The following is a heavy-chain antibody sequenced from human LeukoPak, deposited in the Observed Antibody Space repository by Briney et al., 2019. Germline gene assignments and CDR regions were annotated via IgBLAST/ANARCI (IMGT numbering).Heavy chain of an antibody. Sequence: PSETLSLTCAVSGGSISSGGYYWSWIRQHPGKGLEWIGYIYYSGSTYYNPSLKSRVTISVDTSKNQFSLKLSSVTAADTAVYYCARDSSGYDFSTHDAFDIWGQGTMVTVSS. D-gene: IGHD3-22*01. CDR2: IYYSGST. J-gene: IGHJ3*02. CDR1: GGSISSGGYY. V-gene: IGHV4-31*11. CDR3: ARDSSGYDFSTHDAFDI.